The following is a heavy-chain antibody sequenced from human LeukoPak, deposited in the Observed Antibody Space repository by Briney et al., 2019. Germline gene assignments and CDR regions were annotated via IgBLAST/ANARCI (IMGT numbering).Heavy chain of an antibody. Sequence: SETLSLTCTVSGGSISSYYWSWIRQPPGKGLEWIGYIYYSGSTNYNPSLKSRVTISVDTSRNQFSLRVRSVTAADTAVYYCAREASSGSRVDYWGQGTLVTVSS. D-gene: IGHD6-19*01. J-gene: IGHJ4*02. CDR2: IYYSGST. V-gene: IGHV4-59*12. CDR1: GGSISSYY. CDR3: AREASSGSRVDY.